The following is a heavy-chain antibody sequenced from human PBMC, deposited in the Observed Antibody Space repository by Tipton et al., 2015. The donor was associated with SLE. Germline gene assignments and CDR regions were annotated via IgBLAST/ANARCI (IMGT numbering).Heavy chain of an antibody. V-gene: IGHV3-9*01. CDR2: ITWNSGDI. CDR3: AKAGLNYCGDY. D-gene: IGHD3-10*01. Sequence: SLRLSCSASGFAFDDYAMHWVRQVPGKGLEWVSGITWNSGDIGYADSVKGRFTISRDNAKNTLYLQMNSLRAEDTALYYCAKAGLNYCGDYWGQGTLVAVSS. J-gene: IGHJ4*02. CDR1: GFAFDDYA.